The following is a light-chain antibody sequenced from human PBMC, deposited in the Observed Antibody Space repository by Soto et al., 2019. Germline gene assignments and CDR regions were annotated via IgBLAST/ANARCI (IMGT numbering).Light chain of an antibody. V-gene: IGLV2-14*01. CDR3: SSYTSTSTLLYV. J-gene: IGLJ1*01. CDR1: SSDVGGYNY. Sequence: SRAASVSGSRGRSITISCTGTSSDVGGYNYVSWYQQHPGKAPKLMIYDVSNRPSGVSNRFSGSKSGNTASLTISGLQAEEEADSYCSSYTSTSTLLYVFGTGTKVTVL. CDR2: DVS.